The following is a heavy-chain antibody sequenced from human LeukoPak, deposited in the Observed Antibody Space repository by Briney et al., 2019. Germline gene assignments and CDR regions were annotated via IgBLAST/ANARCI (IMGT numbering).Heavy chain of an antibody. Sequence: PSQTLSLTCTVSGGSISNGHYWGWIRQPPGEGLEWIGSIYHSGSTYYNPSLKSRVTISVDTSKNQFSLKLRSVTAADTAVYYCARFYDSSGYYGGQLDYWGQGTLVTVSS. V-gene: IGHV4-38-2*02. CDR3: ARFYDSSGYYGGQLDY. CDR1: GGSISNGHY. CDR2: IYHSGST. J-gene: IGHJ4*02. D-gene: IGHD3-22*01.